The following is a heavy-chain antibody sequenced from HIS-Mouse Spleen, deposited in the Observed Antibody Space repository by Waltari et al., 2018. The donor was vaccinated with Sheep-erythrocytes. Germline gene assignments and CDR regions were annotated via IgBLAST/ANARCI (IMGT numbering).Heavy chain of an antibody. D-gene: IGHD3-3*01. V-gene: IGHV4-39*07. J-gene: IGHJ4*02. CDR1: GGSISSSSYY. CDR3: ARDEGTYYDFWSGYPPSYYFDY. CDR2: IYYSGIT. Sequence: QLQLQESGPGLVKPSETLSLTCTVSGGSISSSSYYWGWIRQPPGKGLEWIGSIYYSGITYDNPALKSRVTISVDTSKNQFSLKLSSVTAADTAVYYCARDEGTYYDFWSGYPPSYYFDYWGQGTLVTVSS.